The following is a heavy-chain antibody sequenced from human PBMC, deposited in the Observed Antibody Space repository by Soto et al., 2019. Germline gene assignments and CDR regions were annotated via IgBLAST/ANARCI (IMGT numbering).Heavy chain of an antibody. V-gene: IGHV3-66*01. Sequence: EVQLVESGGGLVQPGGSLRLSCVASGFTVSSNYMSWVRQAPGKGLEWVSVIFSGGSTNYADSVKDRFTISRDNSKNTLYLQMNSLRAEDTAVYYCATRVTAGNWGQGSLVTVSS. CDR3: ATRVTAGN. CDR1: GFTVSSNY. J-gene: IGHJ4*02. D-gene: IGHD2-21*02. CDR2: IFSGGST.